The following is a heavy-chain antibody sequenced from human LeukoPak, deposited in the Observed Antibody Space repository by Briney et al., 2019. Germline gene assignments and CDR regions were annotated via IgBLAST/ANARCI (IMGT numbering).Heavy chain of an antibody. Sequence: SVKVSCKASGGTFSSYTISWVRQAPGQGLEWMGRIIPILGIANYAQKFKGRVTITADKSTRTAYMELSSLRSEDTAVYYCARDQGINYYDSSGYPQTPSSFDYWGQGTLVTVS. CDR2: IIPILGIA. CDR1: GGTFSSYT. D-gene: IGHD3-22*01. J-gene: IGHJ4*02. V-gene: IGHV1-69*04. CDR3: ARDQGINYYDSSGYPQTPSSFDY.